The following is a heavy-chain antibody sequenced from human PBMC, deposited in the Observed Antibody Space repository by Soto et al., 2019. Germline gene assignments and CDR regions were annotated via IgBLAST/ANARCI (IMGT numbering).Heavy chain of an antibody. V-gene: IGHV1-46*03. CDR2: INPSGGST. Sequence: QGLEWMGIINPSGGSTSYAQKFQGRVTMTRDTSTSTVYMELSSLRSEDTAVYYCARDANDDCGYDFGAFEFWGQGK. D-gene: IGHD5-12*01. J-gene: IGHJ3*01. CDR3: ARDANDDCGYDFGAFEF.